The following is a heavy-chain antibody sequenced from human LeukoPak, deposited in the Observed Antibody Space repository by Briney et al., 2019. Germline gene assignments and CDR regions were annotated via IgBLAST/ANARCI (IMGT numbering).Heavy chain of an antibody. D-gene: IGHD3-10*01. CDR3: ARLRIRDYYGSGRSPFDY. J-gene: IGHJ4*02. V-gene: IGHV4-4*02. CDR2: VYHSGST. Sequence: SVTLSLTCAVSGGSISSSNWWSWVRQSPGKGLQWIGEVYHSGSTNYNPSLKSRVTISVDTSKNQFSLKLSSVTAADTAVYYCARLRIRDYYGSGRSPFDYWGQGTLVTVSS. CDR1: GGSISSSNW.